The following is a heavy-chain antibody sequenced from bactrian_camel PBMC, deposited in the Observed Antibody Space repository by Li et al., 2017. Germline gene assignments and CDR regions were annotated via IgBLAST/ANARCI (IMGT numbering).Heavy chain of an antibody. CDR1: GYTYNRNC. CDR3: GFGVHIGVYNG. D-gene: IGHD5*01. Sequence: HVQLVESGGGSVQAGGSLRLSCAASGYTYNRNCMAWFRQAPGKEREGVARIATGSGNTYYADSVKGRFTISQDNAKNTLYLQMNSLKTEDAAVYYCGFGVHIGVYNGWGQGTQVTVS. J-gene: IGHJ4*01. V-gene: IGHV3S1*01. CDR2: IATGSGNT.